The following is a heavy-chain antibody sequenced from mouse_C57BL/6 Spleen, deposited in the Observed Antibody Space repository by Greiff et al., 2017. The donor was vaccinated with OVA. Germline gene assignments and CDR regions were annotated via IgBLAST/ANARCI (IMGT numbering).Heavy chain of an antibody. Sequence: VQLQQSGPELVKPGASVKISCKASGYTFTDYYMNWVKQSHGKSLEWIGDINPNNGGTSYNQKFKGKATLTVDKSSSTAYMELRSLTSEDSAVYYCARNYYSNSAWFAYWGQGTLVTVSA. CDR2: INPNNGGT. D-gene: IGHD2-5*01. J-gene: IGHJ3*01. V-gene: IGHV1-26*01. CDR1: GYTFTDYY. CDR3: ARNYYSNSAWFAY.